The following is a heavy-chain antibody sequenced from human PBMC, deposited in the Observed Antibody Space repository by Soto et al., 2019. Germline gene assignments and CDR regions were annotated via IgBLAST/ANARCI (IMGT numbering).Heavy chain of an antibody. CDR3: AAGGGLPRYY. CDR1: GGSISSGGYS. CDR2: IYHSGST. D-gene: IGHD5-12*01. J-gene: IGHJ4*02. Sequence: PSETLSLTCAVSGGSISSGGYSWSWIRQPPGKGLEWIGYIYHSGSTYYNPSLKSRVTISVDRSKNQFSLKLSSVTAADTAVYYCAAGGGLPRYYWGQGTLVTLSS. V-gene: IGHV4-30-2*01.